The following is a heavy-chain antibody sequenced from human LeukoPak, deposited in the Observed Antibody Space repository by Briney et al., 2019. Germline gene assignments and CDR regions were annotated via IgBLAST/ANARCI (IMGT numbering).Heavy chain of an antibody. CDR2: ISISGSDT. Sequence: GGSLRLSCAASGFAFSDYFMSWIRQAPGKGLDWLSYISISGSDTFYADSVSGRFTISRDNAKNSLFLQMNSLRVEDTAVYYCARGNNTFEMATLALDHWGQGALVTVSS. D-gene: IGHD5-24*01. CDR1: GFAFSDYF. V-gene: IGHV3-11*01. CDR3: ARGNNTFEMATLALDH. J-gene: IGHJ4*02.